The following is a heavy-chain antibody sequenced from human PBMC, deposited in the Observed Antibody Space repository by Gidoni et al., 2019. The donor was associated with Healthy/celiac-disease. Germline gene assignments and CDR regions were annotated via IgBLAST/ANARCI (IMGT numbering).Heavy chain of an antibody. CDR2: INHSGST. D-gene: IGHD2-2*01. J-gene: IGHJ5*02. V-gene: IGHV4-34*01. Sequence: QVQLQQWGAGRLKPSETLSLTCAVHGGSFRGSYWSWIRQPPGKGLEWIGEINHSGSTNYNPSLKSPVTISVDTSKNQFSLKLSSVTAADTAVYYCARGDRIVVVPAAPRGWFDPWGQGTLVTVSS. CDR3: ARGDRIVVVPAAPRGWFDP. CDR1: GGSFRGSY.